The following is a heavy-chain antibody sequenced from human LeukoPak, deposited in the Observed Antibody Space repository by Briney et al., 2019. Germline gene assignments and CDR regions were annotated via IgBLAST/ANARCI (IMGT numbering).Heavy chain of an antibody. CDR1: GFTFSNYA. CDR3: AKRRGDPRAFDY. Sequence: GGSLRLSCAASGFTFSNYAMNWVRQAPGKGLEWVSGISGSSGTINYAAPVKGRFTISRDYSMNTLYLQMDSLRADDTAVYYCAKRRGDPRAFDYWGQGTLVTVSS. D-gene: IGHD2-21*02. J-gene: IGHJ4*02. CDR2: ISGSSGTI. V-gene: IGHV3-23*01.